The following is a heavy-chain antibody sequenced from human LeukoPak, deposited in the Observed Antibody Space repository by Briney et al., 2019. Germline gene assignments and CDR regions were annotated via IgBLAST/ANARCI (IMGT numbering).Heavy chain of an antibody. Sequence: GRSLRLFCAASGFTFSSYGMHWVRQAPGKGLEWVAVISYDGSNKYYADSVKGRFTISRDNSKNTLYLQMNSLRAEDTAVYYCAKVGDILTGYYHNYYYGMDVWGQGTTVTVSS. CDR2: ISYDGSNK. J-gene: IGHJ6*02. V-gene: IGHV3-30*18. D-gene: IGHD3-9*01. CDR3: AKVGDILTGYYHNYYYGMDV. CDR1: GFTFSSYG.